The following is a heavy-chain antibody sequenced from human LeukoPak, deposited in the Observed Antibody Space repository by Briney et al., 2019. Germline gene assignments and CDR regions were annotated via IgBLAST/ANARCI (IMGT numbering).Heavy chain of an antibody. V-gene: IGHV1-69*04. Sequence: SVKLSCKASGGTFSSYTISWVRQAPGPGLEWMGRIIPILGIANYAQKFQGRVTITADKSTSTAYMELSSLRSEDTAVYYCAREVGYSYGMDYWDQGTLVTVSS. J-gene: IGHJ4*02. CDR3: AREVGYSYGMDY. D-gene: IGHD5-18*01. CDR2: IIPILGIA. CDR1: GGTFSSYT.